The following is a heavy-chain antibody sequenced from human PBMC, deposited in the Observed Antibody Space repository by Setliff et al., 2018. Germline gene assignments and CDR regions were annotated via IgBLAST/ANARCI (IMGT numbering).Heavy chain of an antibody. D-gene: IGHD1-26*01. Sequence: SETLSLTCTVSGGSISYNYWSWIRQPAGKGLQWIGRINTSGSTKYNPSLKSRVTMSVDTSKNQFSLNLSSVTAADTAVYYCARVAGAKVSYMDVWGKGTTVTVSS. V-gene: IGHV4-4*07. CDR1: GGSISYNY. J-gene: IGHJ6*03. CDR3: ARVAGAKVSYMDV. CDR2: INTSGST.